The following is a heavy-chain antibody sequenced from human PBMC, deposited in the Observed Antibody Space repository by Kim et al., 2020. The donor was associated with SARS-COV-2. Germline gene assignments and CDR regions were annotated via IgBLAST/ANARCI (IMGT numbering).Heavy chain of an antibody. CDR3: ARDPRITIFGVVIGLDAFDI. J-gene: IGHJ3*02. CDR1: GFTFSSYG. Sequence: GGSLRLSCAASGFTFSSYGMHWVRQAPGKGLEWVAVIWYDGSNKYYADSVKGRFTISRDNSKNTLYLQMNSLRAEDTAVYYCARDPRITIFGVVIGLDAFDIWGQGTMVTVSS. CDR2: IWYDGSNK. D-gene: IGHD3-3*01. V-gene: IGHV3-33*01.